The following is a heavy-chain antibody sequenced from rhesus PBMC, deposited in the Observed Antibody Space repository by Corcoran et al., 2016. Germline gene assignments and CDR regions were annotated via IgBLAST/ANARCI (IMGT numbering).Heavy chain of an antibody. CDR2: IYVSSGIT. J-gene: IGHJ4*01. CDR3: ARENSSGWLYYFDY. D-gene: IGHD6-31*01. CDR1: GYSISSGYG. Sequence: QLQLQESGPGLVKPSETLSLTCAVSGYSISSGYGWSWIRQPPGKGLYWFVYIYVSSGITYYNPSLKSQVTISTDTSKNQFSLKLSSVTAADTAVYYCARENSSGWLYYFDYWGQGVLVTVSS. V-gene: IGHV4-127*01.